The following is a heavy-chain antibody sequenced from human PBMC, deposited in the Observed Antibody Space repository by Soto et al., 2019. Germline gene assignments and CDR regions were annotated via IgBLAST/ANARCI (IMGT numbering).Heavy chain of an antibody. V-gene: IGHV1-69*02. J-gene: IGHJ6*02. CDR2: IIPILGIA. D-gene: IGHD3-16*02. CDR3: ARGGGMIPFGGVIVDYYYYGMDV. Sequence: QVQLVQSGAEVKKPGSSVKVSCKASGGTFSSYTISWVRQAPGQGREWMGRIIPILGIANYAQKFQGRVTITAAKSTSTPYMELSSLRSEDTAVYYCARGGGMIPFGGVIVDYYYYGMDVWGQGTTVTVSS. CDR1: GGTFSSYT.